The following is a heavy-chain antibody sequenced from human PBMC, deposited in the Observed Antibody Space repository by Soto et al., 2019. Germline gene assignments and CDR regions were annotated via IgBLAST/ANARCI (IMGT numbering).Heavy chain of an antibody. Sequence: ASVKVSSEASGYTFTSYAMHWVRQAPGQRLEWMGWINAGNGNTKYSQRFQGRVTSTRDTSASTAYMELSSLRSEATAVYYCARVFGSGNRAYSGQGTLVTVSS. CDR3: ARVFGSGNRAY. D-gene: IGHD3-10*01. CDR2: INAGNGNT. CDR1: GYTFTSYA. V-gene: IGHV1-3*01. J-gene: IGHJ4*02.